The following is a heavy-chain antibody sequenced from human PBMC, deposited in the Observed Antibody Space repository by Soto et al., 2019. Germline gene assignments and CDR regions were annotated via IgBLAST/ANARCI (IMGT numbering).Heavy chain of an antibody. CDR2: INPSGGST. Sequence: ASVKVSCKASGYTFTSYYMHWVRQAPGQGLEWMGIINPSGGSTSYAQKFQGRVTMTRDTSTSTVYMELSSLRSEDTAVYYCARVPTAMVKYYYYSTDVWGQGTTVTVSS. D-gene: IGHD5-18*01. CDR1: GYTFTSYY. J-gene: IGHJ6*02. CDR3: ARVPTAMVKYYYYSTDV. V-gene: IGHV1-46*03.